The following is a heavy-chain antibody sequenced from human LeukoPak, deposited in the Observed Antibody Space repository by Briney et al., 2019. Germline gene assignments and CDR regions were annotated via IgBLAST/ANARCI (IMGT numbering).Heavy chain of an antibody. Sequence: GASVKVSCKASGGTFSSYAISWVRQAPGQGLEWMGGIIPLFDTANYAQKFQGRVTITADKSTNTAYMELSRLRSEDTAVYYCATQSVDYDILTGLVQTNYYFDYWGQGTLVTVSS. D-gene: IGHD3-9*01. V-gene: IGHV1-69*06. J-gene: IGHJ4*02. CDR1: GGTFSSYA. CDR3: ATQSVDYDILTGLVQTNYYFDY. CDR2: IIPLFDTA.